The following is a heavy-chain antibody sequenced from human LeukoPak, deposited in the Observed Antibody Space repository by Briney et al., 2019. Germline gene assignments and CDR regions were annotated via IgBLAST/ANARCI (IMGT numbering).Heavy chain of an antibody. D-gene: IGHD3-10*01. CDR1: GYTLTELS. Sequence: ASVKVSCKVSGYTLTELSMHWVRQAPGKGLEWMGGFDPEDGETIYAQKFQGRVTMTEDTSTDTAYMELSSLRSEDTAVYYCATRTEGMSWFDPWGQGTLVTVPS. CDR3: ATRTEGMSWFDP. CDR2: FDPEDGET. V-gene: IGHV1-24*01. J-gene: IGHJ5*02.